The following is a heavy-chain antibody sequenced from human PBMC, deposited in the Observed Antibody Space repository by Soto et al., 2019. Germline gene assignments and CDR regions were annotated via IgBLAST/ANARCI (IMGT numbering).Heavy chain of an antibody. CDR1: GYSFTSLD. J-gene: IGHJ4*02. Sequence: AASVKVSCKASGYSFTSLDINWVRQTAGQGLEWMGWMQPSTGRTGYAQKFQGRVTMTRDTSINTAYMELTTLTSGDTAFYYCARGVSAGVDYWGQGTLVTVSS. D-gene: IGHD1-26*01. CDR2: MQPSTGRT. CDR3: ARGVSAGVDY. V-gene: IGHV1-8*01.